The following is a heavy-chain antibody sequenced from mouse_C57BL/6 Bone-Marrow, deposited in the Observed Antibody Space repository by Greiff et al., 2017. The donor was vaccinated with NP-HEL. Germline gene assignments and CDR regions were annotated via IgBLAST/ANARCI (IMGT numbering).Heavy chain of an antibody. Sequence: EVQLVESGGGLVQPGGSLKLSCAASGFTFSDYYMYWVRQTPEKRLEWVAYISNGGGSTYYPDTVKGRFTISRDNAKNTLYLQMSRLKSEDTAMYYCARRGLYYGSSYDWYFDVWGTGTTVTVSS. V-gene: IGHV5-12*01. CDR2: ISNGGGST. CDR1: GFTFSDYY. CDR3: ARRGLYYGSSYDWYFDV. D-gene: IGHD1-1*01. J-gene: IGHJ1*03.